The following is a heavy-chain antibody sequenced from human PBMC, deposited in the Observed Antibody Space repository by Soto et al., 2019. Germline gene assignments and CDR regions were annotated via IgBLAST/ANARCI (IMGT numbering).Heavy chain of an antibody. V-gene: IGHV3-30-3*01. J-gene: IGHJ4*02. CDR1: GFTFSSYA. Sequence: GGSLRLSCAASGFTFSSYARHWVRQAPGKGLEWVAVISYDGSNKYYADSVKGRFTISRDNSKNTLYLQMNSLRAEDTAVYYCAVSDYYDYLWGSSRPDYWGQGTLVTVSS. D-gene: IGHD3-16*01. CDR3: AVSDYYDYLWGSSRPDY. CDR2: ISYDGSNK.